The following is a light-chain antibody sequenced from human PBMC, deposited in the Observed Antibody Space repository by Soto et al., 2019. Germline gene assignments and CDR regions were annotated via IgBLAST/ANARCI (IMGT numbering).Light chain of an antibody. V-gene: IGKV3-15*01. J-gene: IGKJ1*01. Sequence: EIVMTQSPATLSVSPGERATISCRASQSVSSNLAWYQQKPGQAPRLLIYGASTRATGIPARFSGSGSGTEFILTISSLQSEDFAVYYCQQYNNWPKTFGQGTKVDIK. CDR2: GAS. CDR3: QQYNNWPKT. CDR1: QSVSSN.